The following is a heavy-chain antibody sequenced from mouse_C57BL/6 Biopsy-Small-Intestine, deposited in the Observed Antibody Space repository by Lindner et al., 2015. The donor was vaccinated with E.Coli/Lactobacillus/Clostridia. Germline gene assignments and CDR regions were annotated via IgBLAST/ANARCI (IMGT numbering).Heavy chain of an antibody. CDR1: GYTFTSFG. J-gene: IGHJ3*02. Sequence: SVKVSCKASGYTFTSFGINWVRQAPGQGLQWVGWISGYNDNANYGQNFQGRVTVTTDTSTNTAYMEVRSLRSDDTAVYYCARWAQGSFDMWGQGTMVTVSS. CDR2: ISGYNDNA. D-gene: IGHD3-3*01. V-gene: IGHV1-14*01. CDR3: ARWAQGSFDM.